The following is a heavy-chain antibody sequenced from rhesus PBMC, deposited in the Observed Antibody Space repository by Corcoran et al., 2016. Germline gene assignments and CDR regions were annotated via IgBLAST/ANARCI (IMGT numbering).Heavy chain of an antibody. CDR2: IAGSGGSN. J-gene: IGHJ4*01. CDR1: CGSIRSNY. D-gene: IGHD5-12*01. Sequence: QVQLQESGPGLVKPSETLSLTCAVSCGSIRSNYWSCIRPPPGTGLEWIGRIAGSGGSNDYNPSLKSRVTSSTDKAKNQFSLKLSSVTAADTAVYYCASQRGYSYRRPFDYWGQGVLVTVSS. V-gene: IGHV4-160*01. CDR3: ASQRGYSYRRPFDY.